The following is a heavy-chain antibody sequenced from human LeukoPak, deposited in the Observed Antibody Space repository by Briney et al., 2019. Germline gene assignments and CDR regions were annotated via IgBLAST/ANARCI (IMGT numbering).Heavy chain of an antibody. CDR2: INRSGST. J-gene: IGHJ6*02. D-gene: IGHD3-22*01. CDR3: ARGTDSMDV. CDR1: GGSFSGYY. V-gene: IGHV4-34*01. Sequence: PAETLSLTCAVYGGSFSGYYWSWIRQPPGKGLEWIGEINRSGSTNYNPALKSGGTILVDASKNQFSLKLTSAPAADTALYYPARGTDSMDVWGQGTTATASS.